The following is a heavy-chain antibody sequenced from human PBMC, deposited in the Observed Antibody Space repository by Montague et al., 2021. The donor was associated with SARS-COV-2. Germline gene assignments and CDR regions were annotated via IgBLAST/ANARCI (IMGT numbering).Heavy chain of an antibody. CDR2: IYTSGST. CDR1: GGSISSGSYY. J-gene: IGHJ4*02. Sequence: TLSLTCTVAGGSISSGSYYWSWIRQPAGKGLEWIGRIYTSGSTEYNPSLKSRVTISVDTSKNQFSLKLSSVTAADTAVYYCARADFWSGYLYFDYWGQGTLVTVSS. CDR3: ARADFWSGYLYFDY. D-gene: IGHD3-3*01. V-gene: IGHV4-61*02.